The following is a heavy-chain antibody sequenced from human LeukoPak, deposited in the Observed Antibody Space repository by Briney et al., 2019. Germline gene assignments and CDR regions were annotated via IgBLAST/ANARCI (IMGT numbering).Heavy chain of an antibody. CDR1: GYTFTSYY. CDR3: ARDLSYGGNSFGGGDAFDI. J-gene: IGHJ3*02. CDR2: INPSGGST. Sequence: GASVKVSCKASGYTFTSYYMHWVRQAPGQGLEWMGIINPSGGSTSYAQKFQGRVTMTRDTSTSTVYMELSSLRSEDTAVYYCARDLSYGGNSFGGGDAFDIWGQGTMVTVSS. D-gene: IGHD4-23*01. V-gene: IGHV1-46*01.